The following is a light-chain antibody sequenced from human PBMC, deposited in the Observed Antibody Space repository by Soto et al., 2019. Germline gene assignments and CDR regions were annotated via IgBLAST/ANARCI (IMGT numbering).Light chain of an antibody. CDR3: QQYGSSFT. Sequence: EIVLTQSPGTLSLSPGERATLSCRASQSVSSGYLAWYQQKPGQAPRLLIYGASSRATGIPDRFSGSGSGTDFTLTISRLEPEDFVVYYCQQYGSSFTFGQGTRLEIK. CDR1: QSVSSGY. CDR2: GAS. J-gene: IGKJ5*01. V-gene: IGKV3-20*01.